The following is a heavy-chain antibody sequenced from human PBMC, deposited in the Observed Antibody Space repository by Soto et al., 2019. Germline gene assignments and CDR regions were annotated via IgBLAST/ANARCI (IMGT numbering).Heavy chain of an antibody. CDR3: ASLRGLGWFGEQSSFDS. CDR1: GYTFTSYW. V-gene: IGHV5-51*03. D-gene: IGHD3-10*01. J-gene: IGHJ4*02. Sequence: EVQLVQSGAEVKKPGDSVKISCKGSGYTFTSYWIGWVRQMPEKGLEWMGIIFPGDSDTRYSPSFQGRVSISDDKSISTASLQLNALKASDTAIYYCASLRGLGWFGEQSSFDSWRQGTLVTVSS. CDR2: IFPGDSDT.